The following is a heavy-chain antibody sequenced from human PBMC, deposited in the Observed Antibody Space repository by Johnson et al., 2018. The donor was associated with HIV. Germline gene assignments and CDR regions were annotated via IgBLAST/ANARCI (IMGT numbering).Heavy chain of an antibody. CDR2: MSHDGSNK. J-gene: IGHJ3*02. Sequence: QMLLVESGGGVVQPGGSLRLSCAASGFTFSSFGMHWVRQAPGKGLDWVTVMSHDGSNKLYADSVKGRFTISRDNSTNTRYLQMNNLKIEDTAVSRCTRGARTHQGRLGAIDIWGQRTIVTVSS. CDR3: TRGARTHQGRLGAIDI. CDR1: GFTFSSFG. V-gene: IGHV3-30*06. D-gene: IGHD3-22*01.